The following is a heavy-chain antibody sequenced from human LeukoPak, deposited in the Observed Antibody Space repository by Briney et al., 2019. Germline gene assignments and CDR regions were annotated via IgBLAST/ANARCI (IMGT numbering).Heavy chain of an antibody. D-gene: IGHD3-22*01. CDR3: ARGKLDYYDSSGSGFDY. CDR1: GYTFTGYY. CDR2: INPNSGGT. J-gene: IGHJ4*02. Sequence: ASVKVSCKASGYTFTGYYMHWVRQAPGQGLEWMGRINPNSGGTNYAQKFQGRVTMTRDTPISTAYMELSRLRSDDTAVYYCARGKLDYYDSSGSGFDYWGQGTLVTVSS. V-gene: IGHV1-2*06.